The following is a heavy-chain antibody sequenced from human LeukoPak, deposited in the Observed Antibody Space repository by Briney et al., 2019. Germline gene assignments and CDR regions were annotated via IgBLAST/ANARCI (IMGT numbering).Heavy chain of an antibody. CDR3: ARSSSSWAYYYYGMDV. Sequence: PGGSLRLSCAASGFTVSGNYMSWVRQAPGKGLEWVSVIYSGGSTYYADSVKGRFTISRDNSKNTLYLQMNSLRAEDTAVYYCARSSSSWAYYYYGMDVWGQGTTVTVSS. CDR2: IYSGGST. CDR1: GFTVSGNY. V-gene: IGHV3-66*01. J-gene: IGHJ6*02. D-gene: IGHD6-13*01.